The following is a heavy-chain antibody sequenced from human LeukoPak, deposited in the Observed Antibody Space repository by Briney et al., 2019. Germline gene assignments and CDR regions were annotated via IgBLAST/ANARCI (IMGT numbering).Heavy chain of an antibody. CDR1: GFTFGKYW. J-gene: IGHJ4*02. D-gene: IGHD3-3*01. Sequence: GGSLRLSCVASGFTFGKYWMSWARQAPGKGLEWVANIKLDGSEKNYVDSVKGRFTISRDNTKNSLYLQMNSLRVEDTAVFYRARDQYDTWSRRGNFDSWGQGTLVIVSS. CDR2: IKLDGSEK. V-gene: IGHV3-7*03. CDR3: ARDQYDTWSRRGNFDS.